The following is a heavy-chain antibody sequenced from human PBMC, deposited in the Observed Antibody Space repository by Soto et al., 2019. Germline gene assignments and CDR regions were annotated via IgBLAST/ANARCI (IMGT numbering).Heavy chain of an antibody. CDR1: GGSISSYY. CDR3: ARALGRYDILTGYYPDRFDF. D-gene: IGHD3-9*01. CDR2: IYYSGST. V-gene: IGHV4-59*01. Sequence: PSETLSLTGTASGGSISSYYWSWIRQPPGKGLEWVGYIYYSGSTNYNPSLKSRVTISVDTSKNQFSLKLSSVTAADTAVYYCARALGRYDILTGYYPDRFDFWGKGTLGTVSS. J-gene: IGHJ4*02.